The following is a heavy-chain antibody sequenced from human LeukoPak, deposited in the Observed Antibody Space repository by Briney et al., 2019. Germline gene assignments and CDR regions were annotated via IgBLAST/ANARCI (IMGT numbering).Heavy chain of an antibody. J-gene: IGHJ6*03. CDR1: GYTFTGYY. D-gene: IGHD5-18*01. Sequence: ASVKVSCKASGYTFTGYYMHWVRQAPGQGLEWMGWINPNSGNTGYAQKFQGRVTITRNTSISTAYMELSSLRSEDTAVYYCARGPSLDTARSYYYYYYMDVWGKGTTVTVSS. CDR2: INPNSGNT. V-gene: IGHV1-8*03. CDR3: ARGPSLDTARSYYYYYYMDV.